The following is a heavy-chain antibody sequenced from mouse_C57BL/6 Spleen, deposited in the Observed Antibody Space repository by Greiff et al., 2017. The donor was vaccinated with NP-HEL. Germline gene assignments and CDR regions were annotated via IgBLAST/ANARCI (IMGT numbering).Heavy chain of an antibody. D-gene: IGHD2-4*01. J-gene: IGHJ1*03. V-gene: IGHV5-4*03. CDR2: ISDGGSYT. Sequence: EVMLVESGGGLVKPGGSLKLSCAASGFTFSSYAMSWVRQTPEKRLEWVATISDGGSYTYYPDNVKGRFTISIDNAKNNLYLQMRHLKSEDTAMYYCARGGAYDYDGDWYLDGWGTGTTVTVSS. CDR1: GFTFSSYA. CDR3: ARGGAYDYDGDWYLDG.